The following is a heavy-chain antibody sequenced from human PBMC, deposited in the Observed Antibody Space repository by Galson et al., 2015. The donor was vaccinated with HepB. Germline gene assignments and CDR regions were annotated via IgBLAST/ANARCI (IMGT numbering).Heavy chain of an antibody. D-gene: IGHD1-1*01. V-gene: IGHV4-30-4*01. CDR3: ARAPNFYYYFDY. Sequence: TLSLTCTVSGGSTSSGDYYWSWIRQPPGKGLEWIGFIYYTGDTYYNPSLKSRVTISVDTSKSQFSLRLTSVTAADTAVYYCARAPNFYYYFDYWGQGALVTVSS. J-gene: IGHJ4*02. CDR1: GGSTSSGDYY. CDR2: IYYTGDT.